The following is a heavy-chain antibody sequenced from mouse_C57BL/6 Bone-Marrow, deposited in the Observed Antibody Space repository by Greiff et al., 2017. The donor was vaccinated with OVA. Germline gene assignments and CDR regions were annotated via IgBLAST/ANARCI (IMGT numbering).Heavy chain of an antibody. Sequence: VHVKQSGPELVKPGASVKISCKASGYSFTDYNMNWVKQSNGKSLEWIGVINPNYGTTSYNQKFKGKATLTVDQSSSTAYMQLNSLTSEDSAVYYCASWSYYYGRWDYWGQGTTLTVSS. D-gene: IGHD1-1*01. CDR1: GYSFTDYN. V-gene: IGHV1-39*01. J-gene: IGHJ2*01. CDR3: ASWSYYYGRWDY. CDR2: INPNYGTT.